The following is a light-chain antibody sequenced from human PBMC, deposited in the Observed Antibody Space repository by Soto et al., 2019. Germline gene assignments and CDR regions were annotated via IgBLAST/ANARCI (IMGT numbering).Light chain of an antibody. J-gene: IGKJ1*01. CDR2: AAS. CDR1: QSVNTN. V-gene: IGKV3-15*01. CDR3: QEYNDWPRGT. Sequence: EVVMTQSPATLSASPGERATLSCRASQSVNTNLAWYQKKPGQAPTVLLYAASTRATGIPDRFSGSGSGTDFTLTISSLQPEDFALYYCQEYNDWPRGTFGQGTKVEVK.